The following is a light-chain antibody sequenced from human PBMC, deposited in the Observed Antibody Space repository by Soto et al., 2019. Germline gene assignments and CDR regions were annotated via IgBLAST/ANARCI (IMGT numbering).Light chain of an antibody. J-gene: IGKJ4*01. V-gene: IGKV3-15*01. Sequence: EIVVTQSPATLSVSPGARAPLSCRASQTVSSNLAWYQQKPGQAPRLLIYDASTRATGIPVRFRGSGSGTEFTLTISSLQSEDSAVYYCHQYNNWLALTFGGGTKVDI. CDR2: DAS. CDR3: HQYNNWLALT. CDR1: QTVSSN.